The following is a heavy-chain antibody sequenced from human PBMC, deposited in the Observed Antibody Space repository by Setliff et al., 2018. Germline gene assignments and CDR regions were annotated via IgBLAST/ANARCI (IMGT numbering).Heavy chain of an antibody. CDR3: ARTVGYSSVWYDGDWFDP. J-gene: IGHJ5*02. V-gene: IGHV2-5*02. D-gene: IGHD6-19*01. Sequence: SGPTLVNPSETLTLTCTFSGFSITTSGVGVGWIRQPPGEALEWLAFIYWDDERTYSPSLKNRVTITRDTSKNQVILTMTNMDPADTATYYCARTVGYSSVWYDGDWFDPWGQGTLVTVSS. CDR2: IYWDDER. CDR1: GFSITTSGVG.